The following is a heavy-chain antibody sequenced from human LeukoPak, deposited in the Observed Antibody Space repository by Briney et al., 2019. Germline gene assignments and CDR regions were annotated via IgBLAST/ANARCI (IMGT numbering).Heavy chain of an antibody. D-gene: IGHD5-12*01. CDR2: INPNSGGT. Sequence: ASVKVSCKASGYTFSGYYLHWVRQAPGQGLEWMGWINPNSGGTNCAQKFQGRVTMTRDTSISTAYMELSRVRSDDTAVYYCARLVATQIGNFDYWGQGTLVTVSS. J-gene: IGHJ4*02. CDR3: ARLVATQIGNFDY. V-gene: IGHV1-2*02. CDR1: GYTFSGYY.